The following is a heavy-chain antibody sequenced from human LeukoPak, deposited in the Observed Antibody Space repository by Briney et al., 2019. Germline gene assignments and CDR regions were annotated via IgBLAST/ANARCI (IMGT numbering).Heavy chain of an antibody. CDR2: ISSRSATI. CDR1: GFTFSSYS. CDR3: ARDPLSSSSFDL. D-gene: IGHD6-13*01. J-gene: IGHJ4*02. Sequence: GGSLRLSCAASGFTFSSYSMNSVRQAPGKGLEWVSYISSRSATIYYADSVKVRFTISRDNAKNSLYLQMNSLRAEDTAVYYCARDPLSSSSFDLWGQGTLVTVSS. V-gene: IGHV3-48*01.